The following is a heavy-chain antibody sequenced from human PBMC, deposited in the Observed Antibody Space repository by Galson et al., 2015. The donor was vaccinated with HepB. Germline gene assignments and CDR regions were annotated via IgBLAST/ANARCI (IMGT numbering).Heavy chain of an antibody. CDR2: ISSSSSYI. V-gene: IGHV3-21*01. Sequence: SLRLSCAASGFTFSSYSMNWVRQAPGKGLEWVSSISSSSSYIYYADSVKGRFTISRDNAKNSLYLQMNSLRAEDTAVYYCARGGCGLGSSCYNVYGMDVWGQGTTVTVSS. CDR3: ARGGCGLGSSCYNVYGMDV. CDR1: GFTFSSYS. J-gene: IGHJ6*02. D-gene: IGHD6-13*01.